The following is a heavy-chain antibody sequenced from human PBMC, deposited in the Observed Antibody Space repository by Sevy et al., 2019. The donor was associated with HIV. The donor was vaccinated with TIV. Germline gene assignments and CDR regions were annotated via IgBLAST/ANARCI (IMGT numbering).Heavy chain of an antibody. CDR1: GFTFSSYT. CDR2: ISFSSNYI. Sequence: GGSLRLSCAAAGFTFSSYTMNWVRQAPGKGLEWVASISFSSNYIYYTDSLKGRFTISRDNAKNTLYLQMNSLRVEDTAVYYCVKDFGGPTDYWGQGTLVTVSS. D-gene: IGHD3-16*01. CDR3: VKDFGGPTDY. J-gene: IGHJ4*02. V-gene: IGHV3-21*01.